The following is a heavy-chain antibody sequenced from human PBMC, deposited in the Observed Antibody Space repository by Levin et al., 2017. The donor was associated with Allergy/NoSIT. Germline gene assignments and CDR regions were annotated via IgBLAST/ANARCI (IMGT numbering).Heavy chain of an antibody. CDR3: ARVRYCSGGSCYYSYYYYYYMDV. V-gene: IGHV4-31*03. J-gene: IGHJ6*03. CDR1: GGSISSGGYY. Sequence: SETLSLTCTVSGGSISSGGYYWSWIRQHPGKGLEWIGYIYYSGSTYYNPSLKSRVTISVDTSKNQFSLKLSSVPAADTAVYYCARVRYCSGGSCYYSYYYYYYMDVWGKGTTVTVSS. CDR2: IYYSGST. D-gene: IGHD2-15*01.